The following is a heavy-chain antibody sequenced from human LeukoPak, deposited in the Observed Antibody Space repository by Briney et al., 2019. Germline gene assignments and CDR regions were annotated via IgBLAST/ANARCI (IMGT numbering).Heavy chain of an antibody. CDR2: ISGGGGST. J-gene: IGHJ4*02. D-gene: IGHD3-22*01. V-gene: IGHV3-23*01. CDR1: GFTFSSHA. Sequence: GGSLRLSCEVSGFTFSSHAMGWVRQAPGEGLEWVSVISGGGGSTYYADSLKGRFTISRDNSKNTLYLQMNSLRAEDTAVYYCAKDTYYYDSSDLGAYWGQGTLVTVSS. CDR3: AKDTYYYDSSDLGAY.